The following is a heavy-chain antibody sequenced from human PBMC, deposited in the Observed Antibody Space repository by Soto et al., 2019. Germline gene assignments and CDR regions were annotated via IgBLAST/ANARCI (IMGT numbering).Heavy chain of an antibody. J-gene: IGHJ4*02. CDR2: ISSNGVST. CDR1: GLDFNDYA. Sequence: GGSLRLSCSASGLDFNDYAMHWVRQAAGKGLKYVSSISSNGVSTYYADSVKGRFTISRDNSKNTLYLQMNSLRVEDTAVYYCVKDRFVNYWGQGALAT. D-gene: IGHD3-3*01. CDR3: VKDRFVNY. V-gene: IGHV3-64D*06.